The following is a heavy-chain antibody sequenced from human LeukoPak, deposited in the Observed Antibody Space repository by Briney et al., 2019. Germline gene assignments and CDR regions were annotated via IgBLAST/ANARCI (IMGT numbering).Heavy chain of an antibody. V-gene: IGHV3-30*02. J-gene: IGHJ4*02. CDR1: GFTFSSYG. Sequence: GGSLRLSCAASGFTFSSYGMHWVRQAPGKGLEWVAFIRYDGSNKYYADSVKGRFTISRDNSKNTLYLQMNSLRVEDTAVYYCAKSMYSSGWARGEGIDYWGQGTLVTVSS. CDR2: IRYDGSNK. D-gene: IGHD6-19*01. CDR3: AKSMYSSGWARGEGIDY.